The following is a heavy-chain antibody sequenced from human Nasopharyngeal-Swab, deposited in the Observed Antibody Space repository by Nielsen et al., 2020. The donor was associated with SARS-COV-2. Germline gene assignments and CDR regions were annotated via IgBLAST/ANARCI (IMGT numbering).Heavy chain of an antibody. D-gene: IGHD2-2*02. V-gene: IGHV4-4*02. CDR3: ARGDLVVVPSPLLGLGPIFYSFYLDV. J-gene: IGHJ6*03. Sequence: SETLSLTCAVSGDSVSSNDWWTWVRQSPGKGLEWIGEVSHSGSTNYNPSLKSRVTLSMDKSKNQFSLRLTSVSAVDTADYFCARGDLVVVPSPLLGLGPIFYSFYLDVWGKGTTVIVSS. CDR2: VSHSGST. CDR1: GDSVSSNDW.